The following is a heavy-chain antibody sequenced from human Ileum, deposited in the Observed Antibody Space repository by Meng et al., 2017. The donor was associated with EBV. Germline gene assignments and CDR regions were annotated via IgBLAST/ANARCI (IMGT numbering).Heavy chain of an antibody. J-gene: IGHJ4*02. CDR2: ISYSGNS. V-gene: IGHV4-30-4*01. Sequence: QVQLQESGPGLVEPSQTLSLTSAVSCGSSTIAPSYWSWIRQPPGKGLEFIGYISYSGNSYYNPSLTSRVSISMDRSKNQFSLNLYSVTAADTAVYYCARVLEYSSSGSGVFDYWGQGTLVTVAS. CDR1: CGSSTIAPSY. CDR3: ARVLEYSSSGSGVFDY. D-gene: IGHD3-10*01.